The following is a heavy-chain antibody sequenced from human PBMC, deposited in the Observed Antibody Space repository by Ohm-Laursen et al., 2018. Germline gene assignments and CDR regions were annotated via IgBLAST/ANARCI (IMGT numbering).Heavy chain of an antibody. V-gene: IGHV3-7*01. D-gene: IGHD2-15*01. CDR2: IKQDESEK. CDR1: GFAFEDSW. Sequence: SLRLSCSASGFAFEDSWMTWVRQAPGKGLERVANIKQDESEKLYLDSVKGRFTVSRNNPKNSLFLEMNRLRVEDTGVYYCARDFRREYCSGGSCYNGLDVWGQGTTVTVSS. CDR3: ARDFRREYCSGGSCYNGLDV. J-gene: IGHJ6*02.